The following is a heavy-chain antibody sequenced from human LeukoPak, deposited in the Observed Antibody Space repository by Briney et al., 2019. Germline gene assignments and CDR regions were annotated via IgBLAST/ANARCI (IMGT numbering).Heavy chain of an antibody. J-gene: IGHJ4*02. CDR3: AKTAIRITMIPFFDY. V-gene: IGHV3-23*01. Sequence: GGSLRLSCAASGFTFSSYAMSWVRQAPGKGLECVSAISGSGGSTYYADSVKGRFTISRDNSKNTLYLQMNSLRDEDTAVYYCAKTAIRITMIPFFDYWGQGTLVTVSS. CDR2: ISGSGGST. D-gene: IGHD3-22*01. CDR1: GFTFSSYA.